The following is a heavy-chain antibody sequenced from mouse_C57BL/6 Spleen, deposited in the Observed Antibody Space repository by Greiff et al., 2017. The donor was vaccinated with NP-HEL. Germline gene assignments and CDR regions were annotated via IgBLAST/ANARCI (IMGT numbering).Heavy chain of an antibody. Sequence: VQLQQSGPELVKPGASVKISCKASGYAFSSSWMNWVKQRPGKGLEWIGRIYPGAGDTNYNGKFKGKATLTADKSSSTAYMQLSSLTSEDSAVYFCARELTGTLYYFDYWGQGTTLTVSS. CDR1: GYAFSSSW. J-gene: IGHJ2*01. CDR3: ARELTGTLYYFDY. V-gene: IGHV1-82*01. CDR2: IYPGAGDT. D-gene: IGHD4-1*01.